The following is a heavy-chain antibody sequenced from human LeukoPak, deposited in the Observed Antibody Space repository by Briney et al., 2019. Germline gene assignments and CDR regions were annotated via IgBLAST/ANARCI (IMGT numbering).Heavy chain of an antibody. CDR1: GFTFSSYD. CDR2: IGTAGDT. Sequence: PGGSLRLSCAASGFTFSSYDMHWVRQATGKGLEWVSAIGTAGDTYYPGSVKGRFTTSRESAKNSLYLQMNSLRAGDTAVYYCARGKYSYGSYYYYGMDVWGQGTTVTVSS. J-gene: IGHJ6*02. V-gene: IGHV3-13*01. CDR3: ARGKYSYGSYYYYGMDV. D-gene: IGHD5-18*01.